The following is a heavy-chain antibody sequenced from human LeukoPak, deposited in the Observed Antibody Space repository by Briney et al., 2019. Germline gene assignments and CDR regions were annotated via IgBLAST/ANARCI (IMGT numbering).Heavy chain of an antibody. CDR1: GFTFSSYW. J-gene: IGHJ6*03. D-gene: IGHD3-10*01. Sequence: PGGSLRLSCAASGFTFSSYWMSWVRQAPGKGLEWVANIKQDGSEKYYVDSVKGRFTISRDNAKNSLYLQMNSLRAEDTAVYYCARDRERYYYGSGSYYRDVYYMDVWGKGTTVTVSS. CDR2: IKQDGSEK. CDR3: ARDRERYYYGSGSYYRDVYYMDV. V-gene: IGHV3-7*01.